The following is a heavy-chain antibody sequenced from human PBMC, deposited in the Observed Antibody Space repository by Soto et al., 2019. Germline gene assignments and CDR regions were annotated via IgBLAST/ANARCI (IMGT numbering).Heavy chain of an antibody. V-gene: IGHV1-8*01. CDR2: MSPNTANT. Sequence: ASVKVSCKASGYTFTNYDINWVRQATGQGLEWMGWMSPNTANTGYAQKFQGRVTMTRSTSISTAYMELSSLTSEDTAVYYCTGGPPNWGFDSWGQGTPVTVSS. CDR1: GYTFTNYD. D-gene: IGHD7-27*01. CDR3: TGGPPNWGFDS. J-gene: IGHJ5*01.